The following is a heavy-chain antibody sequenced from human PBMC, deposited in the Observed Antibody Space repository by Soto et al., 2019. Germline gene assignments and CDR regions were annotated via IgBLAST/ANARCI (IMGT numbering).Heavy chain of an antibody. V-gene: IGHV4-34*01. CDR1: GGSFSGYY. Sequence: SETLSLTCAVYGGSFSGYYWSWIRQPPGKGLEWIGEINHSGSTNYNPSLKSRVTISVDTSKYQFSLKLRSDDTAVYYCARGRPVRGAFYYYYMDVWGKGTTVTVSS. CDR3: ARGRPVRGAFYYYYMDV. CDR2: INHSGST. D-gene: IGHD3-10*01. J-gene: IGHJ6*03.